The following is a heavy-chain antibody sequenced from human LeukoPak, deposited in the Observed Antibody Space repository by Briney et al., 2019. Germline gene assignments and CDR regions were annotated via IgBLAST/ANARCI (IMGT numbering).Heavy chain of an antibody. J-gene: IGHJ4*02. V-gene: IGHV4-28*05. D-gene: IGHD2-15*01. CDR2: IYYSGGV. CDR3: ASSVAGGGYFDH. CDR1: GDSVSSNHW. Sequence: PSETLSLTCAVSGDSVSSNHWWGWIRQSPTKGLEWIGYIYYSGGVYYNASLKSRVTMSIDMSKSQFHLRLTSMASVDTALYYCASSVAGGGYFDHWGQGVLVTVSS.